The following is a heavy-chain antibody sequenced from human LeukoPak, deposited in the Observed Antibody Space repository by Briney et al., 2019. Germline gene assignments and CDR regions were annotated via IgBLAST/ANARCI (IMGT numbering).Heavy chain of an antibody. J-gene: IGHJ6*01. D-gene: IGHD4-17*01. Sequence: SVNVSCKASGGTFSSYAISWVRQAPGQGLEWMGGIIPIFGTANYAQKFQGRVTITADESTSTAYMELSSLRSEDTAVYYCAIRHSGMTTVTTPGMDVWGQGTTVTVSS. CDR3: AIRHSGMTTVTTPGMDV. CDR1: GGTFSSYA. V-gene: IGHV1-69*01. CDR2: IIPIFGTA.